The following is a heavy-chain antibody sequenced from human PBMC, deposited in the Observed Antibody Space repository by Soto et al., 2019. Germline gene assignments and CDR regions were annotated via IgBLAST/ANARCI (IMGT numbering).Heavy chain of an antibody. CDR3: VRDTRFYFDSNGQHY. J-gene: IGHJ4*02. Sequence: PSETLSLTCTVSGGSISSGGYYWSWIRQHPGKGLEWIGYIYYSGSTYYNPSLKSRVTISVDTSKNQFSLKLSSVTAADTAVYYCVRDTRFYFDSNGQHYWGQGTLVTVSS. D-gene: IGHD3-22*01. CDR2: IYYSGST. V-gene: IGHV4-31*03. CDR1: GGSISSGGYY.